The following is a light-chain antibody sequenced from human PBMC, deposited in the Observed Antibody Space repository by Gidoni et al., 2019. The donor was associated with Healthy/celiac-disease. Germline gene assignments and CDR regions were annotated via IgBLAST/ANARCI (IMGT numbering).Light chain of an antibody. J-gene: IGKJ4*01. CDR3: QQSYSTPLT. CDR2: AAS. CDR1: QSISSY. V-gene: IGKV1-39*01. Sequence: DIQMTQSPSSLSASVGDRVTITCRASQSISSYLNWYKQKPGKAPKLLIYAASSLHSGVPSRFSGSGSGTDFTPTISSLQPEDFATYYCQQSYSTPLTFGGGTKVEIK.